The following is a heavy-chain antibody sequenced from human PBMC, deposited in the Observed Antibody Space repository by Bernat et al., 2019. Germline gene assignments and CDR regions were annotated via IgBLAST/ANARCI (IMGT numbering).Heavy chain of an antibody. V-gene: IGHV3-33*01. CDR1: GFTFSSYG. Sequence: QVQLVESGGGVVQPGRSLRLSCAASGFTFSSYGMHWVRQAPGKGLERVAVIWYDGSNKYYADSVKGRFTISRDNSKNTLYLQMNSLRAEDTAVYYCASSYCSGGSCYSNFDYWGQGTLVTVSS. CDR3: ASSYCSGGSCYSNFDY. J-gene: IGHJ4*02. D-gene: IGHD2-15*01. CDR2: IWYDGSNK.